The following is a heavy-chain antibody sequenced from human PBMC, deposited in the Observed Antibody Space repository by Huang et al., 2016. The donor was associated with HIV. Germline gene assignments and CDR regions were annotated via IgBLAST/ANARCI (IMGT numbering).Heavy chain of an antibody. CDR2: ISNDGTTT. Sequence: GQLVESGGGVVRPGRSLRLSCAASGFSFSNYAMHWVRQAPGKRLELVTFISNDGTTTYYANSVKGRFTISRDNFKNTLYLQMNRLRGDDTAVYYCTREYTVAGAFDIWGQGTMVTVSS. CDR1: GFSFSNYA. J-gene: IGHJ3*02. D-gene: IGHD5-12*01. CDR3: TREYTVAGAFDI. V-gene: IGHV3-30-3*01.